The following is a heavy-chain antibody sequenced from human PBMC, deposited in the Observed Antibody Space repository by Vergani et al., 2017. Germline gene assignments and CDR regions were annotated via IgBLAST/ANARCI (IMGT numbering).Heavy chain of an antibody. V-gene: IGHV4-34*01. J-gene: IGHJ4*02. Sequence: QVQLQQWGAGLLKPSETLSLTCAVYGGSFSGYYWSWIRQPPGKGLEWIGEINHSGSTNYNPSLKSRVTISVATSKNPFSLKLSSVTAADTAVNYCARGATRTHRAVGYWGQGTLVTVSS. D-gene: IGHD3-10*01. CDR2: INHSGST. CDR1: GGSFSGYY. CDR3: ARGATRTHRAVGY.